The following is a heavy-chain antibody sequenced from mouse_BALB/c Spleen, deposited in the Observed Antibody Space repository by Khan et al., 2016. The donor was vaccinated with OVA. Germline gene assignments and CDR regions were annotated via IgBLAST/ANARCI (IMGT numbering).Heavy chain of an antibody. D-gene: IGHD2-14*01. CDR1: GYSITSDYA. J-gene: IGHJ4*01. CDR3: ARSLYYSYGYGLDY. V-gene: IGHV3-2*02. Sequence: VQLKESGPGLVKPSQSLSLTCTVTGYSITSDYAWNWIRQFPGDRLEWMGYISSSGSASYNPSHKSRISITRDTSKNQFFLQLKSVTTEDTATYFCARSLYYSYGYGLDYWGRGSSVTVSS. CDR2: ISSSGSA.